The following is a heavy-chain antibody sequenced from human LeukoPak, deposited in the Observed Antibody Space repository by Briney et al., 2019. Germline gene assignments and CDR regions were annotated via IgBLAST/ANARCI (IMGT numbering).Heavy chain of an antibody. Sequence: SETLSLTCTVSGDSISNHYWSWIRQPPGNGLVWIGYIFYSGNTHYNPSLKSRVTMSVDTSKNQFSLRLSSVTPADTAVYYCARDRGEGIVGTFDYWGQGTLVTVSS. V-gene: IGHV4-59*11. D-gene: IGHD1-26*01. CDR1: GDSISNHY. J-gene: IGHJ4*02. CDR3: ARDRGEGIVGTFDY. CDR2: IFYSGNT.